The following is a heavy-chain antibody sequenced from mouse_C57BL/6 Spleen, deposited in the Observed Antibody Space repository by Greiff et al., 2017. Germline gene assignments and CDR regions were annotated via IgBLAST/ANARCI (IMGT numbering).Heavy chain of an antibody. J-gene: IGHJ2*01. CDR3: ARRTVVAKNYFDY. CDR1: GYAFSSSW. CDR2: IYPGDGDT. V-gene: IGHV1-82*01. Sequence: QVQLQQSGPELVKPGASVKISCKASGYAFSSSWMNWVKQRPGKGLEWIGRIYPGDGDTNYNGKFKGKATLTADKSSSTAYMQLSSLTSEDSAVYYCARRTVVAKNYFDYWGQGTTLTVSS. D-gene: IGHD1-1*01.